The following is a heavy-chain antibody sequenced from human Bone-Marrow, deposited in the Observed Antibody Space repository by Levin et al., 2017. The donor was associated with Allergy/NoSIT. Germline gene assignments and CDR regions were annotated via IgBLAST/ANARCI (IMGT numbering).Heavy chain of an antibody. CDR2: ISNDGTEK. CDR3: AKGGWNEPSNYFGVDV. V-gene: IGHV3-30*18. Sequence: GGSLRLSCAASGFTFSSHAMHWVRQAPGKGLQWVSIISNDGTEKYFEDSVKGRFTISRDNSNNTLWLQMNSLTTEDTALYFCAKGGWNEPSNYFGVDVWGQGTTVIVSS. D-gene: IGHD1-1*01. J-gene: IGHJ6*02. CDR1: GFTFSSHA.